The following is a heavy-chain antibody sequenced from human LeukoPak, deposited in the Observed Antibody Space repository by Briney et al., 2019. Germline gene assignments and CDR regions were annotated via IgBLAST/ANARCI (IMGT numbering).Heavy chain of an antibody. Sequence: SETLSLTCAVSGYSISSGYYWGWIRQPPGKGLEWIGNIYYSGNTYSNPSLKSRVTISVDTSKNQFPLRLGSVTAADTAVYYCARRFYGDPYYFDYWGQGTLVIVSS. CDR3: ARRFYGDPYYFDY. CDR1: GYSISSGYY. D-gene: IGHD4-17*01. J-gene: IGHJ4*02. CDR2: IYYSGNT. V-gene: IGHV4-38-2*01.